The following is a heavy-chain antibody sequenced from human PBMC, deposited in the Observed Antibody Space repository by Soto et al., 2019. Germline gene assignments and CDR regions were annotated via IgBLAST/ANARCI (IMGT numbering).Heavy chain of an antibody. V-gene: IGHV4-4*02. CDR2: IDHNGVA. J-gene: IGHJ6*02. Sequence: SETVSLTCGVSCDSISSSKWWTWVRQTPGNGLEWIGKIDHNGVANYNPSLEGRVTISKDISKNQISLKVTSVTAADSAVYYCARMNRDYYYYGMDVWGQGATVTVSS. CDR1: CDSISSSKW. CDR3: ARMNRDYYYYGMDV.